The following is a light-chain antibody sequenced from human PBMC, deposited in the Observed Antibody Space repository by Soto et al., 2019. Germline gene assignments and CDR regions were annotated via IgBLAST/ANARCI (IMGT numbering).Light chain of an antibody. J-gene: IGLJ2*01. Sequence: QSVLTQPPSVSAAPGQKGTISCSGFSSNIGTNYVSWYQQVPGTAPKLLIYENNKRPSGIPDRFSGSKSGTSATLDITGLQTGDEADYYCGTWDSSLSAGVFGGGTKLTVL. CDR2: ENN. CDR1: SSNIGTNY. CDR3: GTWDSSLSAGV. V-gene: IGLV1-51*01.